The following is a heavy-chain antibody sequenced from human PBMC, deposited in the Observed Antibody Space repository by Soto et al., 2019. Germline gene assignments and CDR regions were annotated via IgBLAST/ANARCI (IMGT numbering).Heavy chain of an antibody. Sequence: ESGGGLVQPGGSLRLSCAASGFTFSSYAMSWVRQAPGKGLEWVSAISGSGGSTYYADSVKGRFTISRDNSKNTLYLQMNSLRAEDTAVYYCAKGIDCSGGSCHYWYFDLWGRGTLVTVSS. CDR2: ISGSGGST. J-gene: IGHJ2*01. V-gene: IGHV3-23*01. CDR3: AKGIDCSGGSCHYWYFDL. CDR1: GFTFSSYA. D-gene: IGHD2-15*01.